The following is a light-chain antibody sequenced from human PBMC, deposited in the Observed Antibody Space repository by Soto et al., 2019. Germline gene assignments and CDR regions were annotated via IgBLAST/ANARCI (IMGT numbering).Light chain of an antibody. Sequence: EIVLTQSPGTLSLSPGERATLSCRASQSISSSYLAWYQQKPGQAPRPLIYGASSRATGIPDRFSGSGSGTDFTLPISRLEPEDFSVYYCQQYVSSPWTFGQGTKVAIK. J-gene: IGKJ1*01. CDR3: QQYVSSPWT. V-gene: IGKV3-20*01. CDR2: GAS. CDR1: QSISSSY.